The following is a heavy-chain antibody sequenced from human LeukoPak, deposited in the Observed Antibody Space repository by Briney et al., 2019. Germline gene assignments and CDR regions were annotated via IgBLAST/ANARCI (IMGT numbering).Heavy chain of an antibody. J-gene: IGHJ6*03. CDR2: IYYSGSA. Sequence: SETLSLTCTVSGGSISSYYWSWIRQPPGKGLEWIGYIYYSGSANYNPSLKSRVTISVDTSKNQFSLKLSSVTAADTAVYYCARTGSSGWYVIYYYMDVWGKGTTVTVSS. CDR1: GGSISSYY. V-gene: IGHV4-59*08. CDR3: ARTGSSGWYVIYYYMDV. D-gene: IGHD6-19*01.